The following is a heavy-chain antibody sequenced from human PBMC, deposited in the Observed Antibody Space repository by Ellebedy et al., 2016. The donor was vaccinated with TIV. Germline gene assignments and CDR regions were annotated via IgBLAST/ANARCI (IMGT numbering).Heavy chain of an antibody. CDR3: ARDQSSSWQPLDTFDV. CDR1: SYTFTSYA. Sequence: AASVKVSCNASSYTFTSYAMHWVRQAPGQRLEWMGWINAGNGNTTYSQKFQGRVTITRDTSASTAYMELSSLRSEDTAVYYCARDQSSSWQPLDTFDVWGQGTMVTVSS. V-gene: IGHV1-3*01. CDR2: INAGNGNT. J-gene: IGHJ3*01. D-gene: IGHD6-13*01.